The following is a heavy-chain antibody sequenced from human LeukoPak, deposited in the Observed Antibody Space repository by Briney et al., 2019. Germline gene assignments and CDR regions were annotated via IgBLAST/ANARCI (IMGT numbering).Heavy chain of an antibody. CDR2: INPSGGST. CDR3: ARVKGVGEASDAFDI. V-gene: IGHV1-46*01. CDR1: GYTFTSYY. D-gene: IGHD3-10*01. J-gene: IGHJ3*02. Sequence: ASVKVSCKASGYTFTSYYMHWVRQAPGQGLDWMGIINPSGGSTSYAQKFQGRVTMTRDTSTSTVYMELSSLRSEDTAVYYCARVKGVGEASDAFDIWGQGTMVTVSS.